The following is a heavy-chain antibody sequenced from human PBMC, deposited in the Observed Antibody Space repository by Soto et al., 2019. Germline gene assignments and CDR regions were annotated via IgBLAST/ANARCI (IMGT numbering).Heavy chain of an antibody. J-gene: IGHJ6*02. CDR3: ARTTQLGAGMDV. CDR1: GFNFSDHY. Sequence: VQLAESGGDLVKPGGSLRLSCAGSGFNFSDHYMSWVRQAPGKGLEWVSHISSSGSTIYNADSVKGRFTISRDNTKKVLYLQMNSLRVEDTAVYFCARTTQLGAGMDVWGQGTTVTVSS. CDR2: ISSSGSTI. V-gene: IGHV3-11*01. D-gene: IGHD6-6*01.